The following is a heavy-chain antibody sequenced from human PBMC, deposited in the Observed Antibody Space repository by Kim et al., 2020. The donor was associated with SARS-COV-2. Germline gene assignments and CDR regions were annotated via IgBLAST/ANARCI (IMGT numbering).Heavy chain of an antibody. CDR1: GFTFSIYR. J-gene: IGHJ6*02. CDR3: VRGVRDTSGWSNYYAMDV. V-gene: IGHV3-7*01. D-gene: IGHD6-25*01. CDR2: IKEDGSEK. Sequence: GGSMRLSCAASGFTFSIYRMSWVRQGQGKGLEWVANIKEDGSEKDHVDSVKGRFTISRDNAKNSLFLQMDSLRAEDTAVYFCVRGVRDTSGWSNYYAMDVWGHGTTVTVSS.